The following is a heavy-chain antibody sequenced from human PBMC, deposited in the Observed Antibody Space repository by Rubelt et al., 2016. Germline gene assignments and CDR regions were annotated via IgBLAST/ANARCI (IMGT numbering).Heavy chain of an antibody. CDR3: SRGGSITWTTVGKRGYYYYGMDV. CDR2: IYYRGST. CDR1: GGSISRSSYY. J-gene: IGHJ6*02. Sequence: SLTCTVSGGSISRSSYYWGWIRQPPGKGLEWIASIYYRGSTYYSPSLKSRVTISVDTSKNQFSLKLSSVTAADTAVYYCSRGGSITWTTVGKRGYYYYGMDVWGQGTTVTVSS. V-gene: IGHV4-39*07. D-gene: IGHD4-23*01.